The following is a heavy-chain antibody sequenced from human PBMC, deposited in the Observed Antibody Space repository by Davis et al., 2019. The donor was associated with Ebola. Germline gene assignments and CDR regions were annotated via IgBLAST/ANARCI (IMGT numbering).Heavy chain of an antibody. CDR1: GFTFSNFW. CDR2: IDQDGSEK. V-gene: IGHV3-7*03. Sequence: GESLKISCVASGFTFSNFWMSWVRQAPGKGLEWVASIDQDGSEKRYVDSVEGRFTISRDNAKNSLYLQMNSLRAEDTAVYFCARDWTGVAAAGTWGYWGQGTLVTVSS. J-gene: IGHJ4*02. D-gene: IGHD6-13*01. CDR3: ARDWTGVAAAGTWGY.